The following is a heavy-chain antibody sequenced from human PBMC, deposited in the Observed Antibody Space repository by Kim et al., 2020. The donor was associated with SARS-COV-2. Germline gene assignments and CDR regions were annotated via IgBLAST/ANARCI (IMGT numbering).Heavy chain of an antibody. CDR3: ARRNYYGSGSYWPLYYYYGMDV. J-gene: IGHJ6*02. CDR1: GGSFSGYY. CDR2: INHSGST. V-gene: IGHV4-34*01. D-gene: IGHD3-10*01. Sequence: SETLSLTCAVYGGSFSGYYWSWIRQPPGKGLEWIGEINHSGSTNYNPSLKSRVTISVDTSKNQFSLKLSSVTAADTAVYYCARRNYYGSGSYWPLYYYYGMDVWGQGTTVTVSS.